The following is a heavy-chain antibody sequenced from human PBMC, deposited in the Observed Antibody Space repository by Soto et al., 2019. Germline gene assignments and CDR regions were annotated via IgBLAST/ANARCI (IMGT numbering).Heavy chain of an antibody. CDR1: GFTFSSYW. V-gene: IGHV3-7*01. CDR2: IKQDGSEK. J-gene: IGHJ6*02. D-gene: IGHD4-17*01. Sequence: EVQLVESGGGLGQPGGSLRLSCAASGFTFSSYWMSWVRQAPGKGLEWVANIKQDGSEKYYVDSVKGRFTISRDNAKNSLYLQMNSLRAEDTAVYYCARDNYGDYPSGMDVWGQGTTVTVSS. CDR3: ARDNYGDYPSGMDV.